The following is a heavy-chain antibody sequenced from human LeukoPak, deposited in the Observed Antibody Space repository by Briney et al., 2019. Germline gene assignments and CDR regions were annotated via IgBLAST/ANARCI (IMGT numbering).Heavy chain of an antibody. D-gene: IGHD3-22*01. V-gene: IGHV3-11*06. Sequence: GGSLRLSCAASGFTFSDYYMSWIRQAPGKGLEWVSYISSSSSYTNHADSVKGRFTISRDNAKNSLYLQMNSLRAEDTAVYYCARDFNDSSGLNLFDYWGQGTLVTVSS. J-gene: IGHJ4*02. CDR1: GFTFSDYY. CDR2: ISSSSSYT. CDR3: ARDFNDSSGLNLFDY.